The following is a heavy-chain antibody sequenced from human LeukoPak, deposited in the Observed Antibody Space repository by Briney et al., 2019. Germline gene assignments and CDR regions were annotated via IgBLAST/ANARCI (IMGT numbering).Heavy chain of an antibody. CDR2: ISGSGGST. D-gene: IGHD3-22*01. Sequence: PGGSLRLSCEGSGFTFSNYWMGWVRQAPGKGLEWVSAISGSGGSTYYADSVKGRFTISRDNSKNTLYLQMNSLRAEDTAVYYCAKVRRVPYYYDSSGLQNGAFDIWGQGTMVTVSS. V-gene: IGHV3-23*01. CDR3: AKVRRVPYYYDSSGLQNGAFDI. CDR1: GFTFSNYW. J-gene: IGHJ3*02.